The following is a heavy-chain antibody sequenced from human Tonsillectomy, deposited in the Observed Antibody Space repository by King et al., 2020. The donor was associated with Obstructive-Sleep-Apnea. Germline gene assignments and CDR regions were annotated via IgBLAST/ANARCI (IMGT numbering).Heavy chain of an antibody. CDR1: GFTFDDYA. V-gene: IGHV3-9*01. CDR3: AKDLSSGWYGPVDY. D-gene: IGHD6-19*01. CDR2: ISWNSGRI. Sequence: VQLVESGGGLVQPGRFLRLSCAASGFTFDDYAMHWVRQAPGKGLEWVSGISWNSGRIGYGDSVKGRFTISRDNAKNSLFLQMNSLRTEDTALYYCAKDLSSGWYGPVDYWGQGTLVTVSS. J-gene: IGHJ4*02.